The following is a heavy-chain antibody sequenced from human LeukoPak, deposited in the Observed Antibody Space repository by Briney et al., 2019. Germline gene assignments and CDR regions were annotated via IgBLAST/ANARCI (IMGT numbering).Heavy chain of an antibody. J-gene: IGHJ3*02. CDR1: GGSISSYY. CDR2: IYYSGST. Sequence: SETLSLTCTVSGGSISSYYWSWIRQPPGRGLEWIGYIYYSGSTNYNPSLKSRVTISVDTSKNQFSLKLSSVTAADTAVYYCARATGYYGDAFDIWGQGTMVTVSS. CDR3: ARATGYYGDAFDI. V-gene: IGHV4-59*01. D-gene: IGHD3-9*01.